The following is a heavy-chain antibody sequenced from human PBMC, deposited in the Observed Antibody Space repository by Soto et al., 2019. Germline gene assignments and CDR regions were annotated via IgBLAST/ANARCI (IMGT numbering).Heavy chain of an antibody. CDR1: GFTFSSYS. J-gene: IGHJ4*02. D-gene: IGHD2-2*01. V-gene: IGHV3-23*01. Sequence: PGGALRLSCAAPGFTFSSYSMSWGRPAPGKGLEWVSAISGSGGSTSYADSVQGRFTISRDNSKNTLYLQMDSLRAEDTAVYYCAKDGRGVPAARPYFDSWGQGTLVTVSS. CDR3: AKDGRGVPAARPYFDS. CDR2: ISGSGGST.